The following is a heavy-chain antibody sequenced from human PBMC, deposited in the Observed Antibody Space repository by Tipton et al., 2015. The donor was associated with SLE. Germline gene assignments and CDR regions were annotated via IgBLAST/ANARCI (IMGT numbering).Heavy chain of an antibody. CDR3: ARSTFAPGAFDI. CDR2: ISSSGSTI. Sequence: SLTLSCAASGFTFSSYEMNWVRQAPGKGLEWVSYISSSGSTIYYADSVKGRLTIPRDNAKNSLYLQMNSLRAEDTAVYYCARSTFAPGAFDIWGQGTMVTVSS. J-gene: IGHJ3*02. V-gene: IGHV3-48*03. CDR1: GFTFSSYE. D-gene: IGHD5/OR15-5a*01.